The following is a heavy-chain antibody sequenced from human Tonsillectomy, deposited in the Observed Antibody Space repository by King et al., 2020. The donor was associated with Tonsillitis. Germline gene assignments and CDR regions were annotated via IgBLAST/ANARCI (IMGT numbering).Heavy chain of an antibody. V-gene: IGHV3-64D*06. CDR3: VKDRALVTTGGGAFDI. CDR2: ISSNGGST. D-gene: IGHD3-16*01. CDR1: GFTFRSYA. Sequence: VQLVESGGGLVQPGGSLRLSCSASGFTFRSYAMHWVRQAPGKGLEYVSTISSNGGSTYYADSVKGRFTISRDNSKNTLYLQMSSLRAEDTAVYYCVKDRALVTTGGGAFDIWGQGTMVTVSS. J-gene: IGHJ3*02.